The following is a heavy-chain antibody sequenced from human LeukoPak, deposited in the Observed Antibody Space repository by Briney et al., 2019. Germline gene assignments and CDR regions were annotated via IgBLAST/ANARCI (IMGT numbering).Heavy chain of an antibody. V-gene: IGHV1-69*05. CDR1: EGTFSSYA. CDR2: IIPIFGTA. J-gene: IGHJ3*02. Sequence: SVKVSCKASEGTFSSYAISWVRQAPGQGLEWMGRIIPIFGTANYAQKFQGRVTITTDESTSTAYMELSSLRSEDTAVYYCARASYDFWSGYYIGNAFDIWGQGTMVTVSS. CDR3: ARASYDFWSGYYIGNAFDI. D-gene: IGHD3-3*01.